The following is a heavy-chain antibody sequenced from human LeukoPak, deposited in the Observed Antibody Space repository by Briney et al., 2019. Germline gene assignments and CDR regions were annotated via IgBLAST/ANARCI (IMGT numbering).Heavy chain of an antibody. J-gene: IGHJ5*02. CDR1: GGSISSSSYY. Sequence: SETLSLTCTVSGGSISSSSYYWAWIRQPPGKGLEWIGSMYYSGSTYYNPSLKSRVTISVDTSKNQFSLKLSSVTAADTAVYYCARYSSSSLEYWFDPWGQGTLVTVSS. CDR3: ARYSSSSLEYWFDP. V-gene: IGHV4-39*01. CDR2: MYYSGST. D-gene: IGHD6-6*01.